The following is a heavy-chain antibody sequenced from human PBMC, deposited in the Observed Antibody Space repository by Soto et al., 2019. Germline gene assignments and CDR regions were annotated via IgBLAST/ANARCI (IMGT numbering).Heavy chain of an antibody. D-gene: IGHD4-17*01. J-gene: IGHJ4*02. CDR3: AKVNSIVGDGDHDY. Sequence: EVQLLESGGGLVQPGGSLRLSCAACGFTFTTYAMSWVRQPPGKGLEWVSGISSSGDIPYYADSVKGRFTISRDQSKKTVYLQMNSLRAEDTALYYCAKVNSIVGDGDHDYWGQGTLVSVSS. V-gene: IGHV3-23*01. CDR1: GFTFTTYA. CDR2: ISSSGDIP.